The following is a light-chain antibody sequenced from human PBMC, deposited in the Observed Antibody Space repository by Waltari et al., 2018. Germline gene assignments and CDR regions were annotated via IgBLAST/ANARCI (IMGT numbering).Light chain of an antibody. J-gene: IGLJ2*01. Sequence: QSTLTQPPSVSGAPRPRVTISCSGSSSNLGDPALNWYQQFPGKSPKLVLYYDDLLPSGVSDRFSGSKSGSSASLAISGLQSEDEALYFCAAWDVSLNALIFGGGTKLTVL. CDR2: YDD. CDR1: SSNLGDPA. CDR3: AAWDVSLNALI. V-gene: IGLV1-36*01.